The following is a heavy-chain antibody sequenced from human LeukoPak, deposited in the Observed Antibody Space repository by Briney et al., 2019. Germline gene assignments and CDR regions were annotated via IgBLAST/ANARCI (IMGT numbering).Heavy chain of an antibody. CDR2: IYYSGST. Sequence: PSETLSLTCTVSGGSISSGGYYWSWIRQPPGKGLEWIGYIYYSGSTNYNPSLKSRVTISVDTSKNQFSLKLSSVTAADTAVYYCASLLVLDTAMVNRAFDIWGQGTMVTVSS. CDR3: ASLLVLDTAMVNRAFDI. V-gene: IGHV4-61*08. CDR1: GGSISSGGYY. D-gene: IGHD5-18*01. J-gene: IGHJ3*02.